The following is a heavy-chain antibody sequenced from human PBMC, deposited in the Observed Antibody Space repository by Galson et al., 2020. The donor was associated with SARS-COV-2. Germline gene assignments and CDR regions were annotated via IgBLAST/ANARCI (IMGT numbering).Heavy chain of an antibody. CDR1: GYTFTNYG. J-gene: IGHJ4*02. V-gene: IGHV1-18*01. CDR2: ISGHNGNT. Sequence: AASVKVSCKAFGYTFTNYGISWVRQAPGQGLEWLGWISGHNGNTNYAQKLQGRVTMTTDTSTSTAHMEVRSLTFDDTAVYYCARDDAWFDYWGQGTLVTVSS. CDR3: ARDDAWFDY. D-gene: IGHD3-16*01.